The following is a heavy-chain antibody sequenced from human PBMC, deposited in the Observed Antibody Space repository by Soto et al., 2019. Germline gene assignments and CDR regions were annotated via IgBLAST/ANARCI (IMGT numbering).Heavy chain of an antibody. V-gene: IGHV3-7*03. CDR2: IKQDGSEK. CDR1: GFTFSSYW. J-gene: IGHJ6*02. D-gene: IGHD6-6*01. Sequence: EVQLVESGGGLVQPGGSLRLSCAASGFTFSSYWMSWVRQAPGKGLEWVANIKQDGSEKYYVDSVKGRFTISRDNAKNSLYLQMNSLRAEDTAVYYCARSGYSSSFRYGMDVWGQGTTVTVSS. CDR3: ARSGYSSSFRYGMDV.